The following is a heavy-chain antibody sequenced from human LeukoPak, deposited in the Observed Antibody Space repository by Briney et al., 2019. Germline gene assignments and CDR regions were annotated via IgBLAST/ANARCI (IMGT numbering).Heavy chain of an antibody. Sequence: GGSLGLSCVASGFAFSSYWMSWVRQAPGKGLELVANISPDGNAEDYVDSVRGRFAISRDNAKRSLYLQMNSLSPEDTAVYYCANQAYSQFDYWGQGTLVSVSS. J-gene: IGHJ4*02. CDR2: ISPDGNAE. D-gene: IGHD4-11*01. V-gene: IGHV3-7*01. CDR3: ANQAYSQFDY. CDR1: GFAFSSYW.